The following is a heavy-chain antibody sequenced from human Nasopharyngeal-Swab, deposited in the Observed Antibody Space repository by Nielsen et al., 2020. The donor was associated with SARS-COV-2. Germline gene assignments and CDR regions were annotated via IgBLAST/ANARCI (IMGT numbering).Heavy chain of an antibody. D-gene: IGHD6-19*01. CDR1: GGSISSSSYY. CDR3: ASSLAVAGGMNFDY. CDR2: IYYSGST. Sequence: SETLSLTCTVSGGSISSSSYYWGWIRQPPGKGLEWIGSIYYSGSTYYNPSLKSRVTTSVDTSKNQFSLKLSSVTAADTAVYYCASSLAVAGGMNFDYWGQGTLVTVSS. V-gene: IGHV4-39*01. J-gene: IGHJ4*02.